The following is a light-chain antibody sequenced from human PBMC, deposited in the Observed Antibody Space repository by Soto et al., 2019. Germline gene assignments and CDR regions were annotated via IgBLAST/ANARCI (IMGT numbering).Light chain of an antibody. V-gene: IGKV3-20*01. CDR3: QQYENSPRT. Sequence: EIVLTQSPGTLSLSPGERATLSCRASQSVNSRYLAWYQQKPGQAPRHLIYGASSRATGIPDRFSGSGSGTVFTLTISRLEPENSAVYYCQQYENSPRTFGPGTKVEIK. CDR1: QSVNSRY. CDR2: GAS. J-gene: IGKJ1*01.